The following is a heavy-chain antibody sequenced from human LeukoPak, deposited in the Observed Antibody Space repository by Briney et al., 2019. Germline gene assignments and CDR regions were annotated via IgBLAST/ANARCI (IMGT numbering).Heavy chain of an antibody. V-gene: IGHV4-59*12. CDR1: GGSINTYY. J-gene: IGHJ4*02. CDR2: VYYSGST. Sequence: SETLSLTCTVSGGSINTYYWSWLRQSPGKGLEWIGYVYYSGSTNYNPSLTSRVTISVDTSKNQFSLTLSSVTAADTAVYYCAGLVGASGYDRGAYWGQGTLVTVSS. CDR3: AGLVGASGYDRGAY. D-gene: IGHD5-12*01.